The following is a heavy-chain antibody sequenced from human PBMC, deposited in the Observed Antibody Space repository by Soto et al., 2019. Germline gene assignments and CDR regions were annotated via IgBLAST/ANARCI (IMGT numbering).Heavy chain of an antibody. V-gene: IGHV1-18*01. CDR1: GYTFTSYG. Sequence: QVQLVQSGAEVKKPGASVKVSCKASGYTFTSYGLSWVRQAPGPGLDWMGWIGAYNGNTNYAQKLQGRVTLTTDTSPSTASTELRCLTSDDTPVYYCAREYYYCPGPWYWGQGALLTAPS. D-gene: IGHD3-10*01. J-gene: IGHJ4*02. CDR3: AREYYYCPGPWY. CDR2: IGAYNGNT.